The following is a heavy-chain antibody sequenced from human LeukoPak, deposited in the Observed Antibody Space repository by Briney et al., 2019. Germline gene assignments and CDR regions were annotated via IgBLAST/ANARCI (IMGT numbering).Heavy chain of an antibody. V-gene: IGHV1-18*04. CDR2: ISAYNGNT. CDR3: ARDALWFGETTRFDY. J-gene: IGHJ4*02. CDR1: GYTFSSYG. D-gene: IGHD3-10*01. Sequence: ASVNVSCKASGYTFSSYGISWVREGPGQRVEWRGWISAYNGNTNYAQKLQGRVTMTTDTSTSTAYMELRNLRSDDTAVYYCARDALWFGETTRFDYWGQGTLVTVSS.